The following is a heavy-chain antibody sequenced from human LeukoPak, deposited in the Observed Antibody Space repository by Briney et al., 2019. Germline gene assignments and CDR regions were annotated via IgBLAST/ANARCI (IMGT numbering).Heavy chain of an antibody. CDR1: GGSFSGYY. D-gene: IGHD2-21*01. Sequence: SETLSLTCAVYGGSFSGYYWSWIRQPPGKGLEWIGEINHSGSTNYNSSLKSRVTISVDTSKNQFSLKLSSVTAADTAVYYCASGDIVMGGGRNWFDPWGQGTLVTVSS. CDR2: INHSGST. V-gene: IGHV4-34*01. CDR3: ASGDIVMGGGRNWFDP. J-gene: IGHJ5*02.